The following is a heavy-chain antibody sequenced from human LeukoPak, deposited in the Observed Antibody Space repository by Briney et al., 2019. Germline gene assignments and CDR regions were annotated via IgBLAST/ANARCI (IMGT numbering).Heavy chain of an antibody. D-gene: IGHD6-13*01. CDR2: IIPIFGTA. Sequence: SVKVSCKASGGTFSSYAISWVRQAPGQGLEWMGRIIPIFGTANYAQKFQGRGTITTDESTSTAYMELSSLRSEDTGVYYCERDNGGYSSRAFDYWGRGTLVTVSS. CDR1: GGTFSSYA. CDR3: ERDNGGYSSRAFDY. J-gene: IGHJ4*02. V-gene: IGHV1-69*05.